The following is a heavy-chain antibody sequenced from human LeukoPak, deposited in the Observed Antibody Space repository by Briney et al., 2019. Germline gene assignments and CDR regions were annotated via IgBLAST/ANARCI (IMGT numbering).Heavy chain of an antibody. Sequence: GGSLRLSCAASGFTFSSYAMSWVRQAPGKGLEWVSAISGSGGSTYYADSVKGRFTISRDNSKNTLYLQMNSLRAEDTAVYYCARDYFDSSGYYQSVAFDIWGQGTMVTVSS. CDR3: ARDYFDSSGYYQSVAFDI. CDR2: ISGSGGST. CDR1: GFTFSSYA. D-gene: IGHD3-22*01. V-gene: IGHV3-23*01. J-gene: IGHJ3*02.